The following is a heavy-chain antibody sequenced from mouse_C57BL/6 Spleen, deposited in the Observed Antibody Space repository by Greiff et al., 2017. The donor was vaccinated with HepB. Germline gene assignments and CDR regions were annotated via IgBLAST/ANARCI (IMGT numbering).Heavy chain of an antibody. D-gene: IGHD1-1*01. V-gene: IGHV5-9-1*02. CDR1: GFTFSSYA. CDR2: ISSGGDYI. CDR3: TRGDYYGSSYTLYYFDY. Sequence: EVKLMESGEGLVKPGGSLKLSCAASGFTFSSYAMSWVRQTPEKRLEWVAYISSGGDYIYYADTVKGRFTISRDNARNTLYLQMSSLKSEDTAMYYCTRGDYYGSSYTLYYFDYWGQGTTLTVSS. J-gene: IGHJ2*01.